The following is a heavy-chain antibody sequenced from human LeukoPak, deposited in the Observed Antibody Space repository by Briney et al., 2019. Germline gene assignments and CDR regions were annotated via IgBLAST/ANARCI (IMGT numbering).Heavy chain of an antibody. CDR1: GYSVTNYW. V-gene: IGHV5-51*01. D-gene: IGHD5-18*01. CDR2: IYPGDSDT. Sequence: GEPLKISCKGSGYSVTNYWIGWVRQMSGKGLEWMGIIYPGDSDTTYSPSFQGQVTISADKSINTAYLQWSSLKASDTAMYYCARHSDAAMVVDYWGQGTLVTVSS. CDR3: ARHSDAAMVVDY. J-gene: IGHJ4*02.